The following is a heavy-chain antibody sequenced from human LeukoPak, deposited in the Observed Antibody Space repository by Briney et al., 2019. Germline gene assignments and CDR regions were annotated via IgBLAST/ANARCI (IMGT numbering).Heavy chain of an antibody. CDR3: ARDSSGWYWFDP. CDR1: GGSFSGYY. Sequence: PSETLSLTGAVYGGSFSGYYWSWIRQPPGKGLEWIGEINHSGSTNYNPSLKSRVTISVDTSKNQFSLKLSSVTAADTAVYYCARDSSGWYWFDPWGQGTLVTVSS. J-gene: IGHJ5*02. D-gene: IGHD6-19*01. V-gene: IGHV4-34*01. CDR2: INHSGST.